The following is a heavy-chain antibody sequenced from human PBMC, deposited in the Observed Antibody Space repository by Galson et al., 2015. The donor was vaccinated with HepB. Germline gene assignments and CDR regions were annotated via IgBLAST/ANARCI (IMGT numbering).Heavy chain of an antibody. J-gene: IGHJ5*02. Sequence: SLRLSCAASGFPFSSYWMHWVRQAPGKGLVWVSRINSDGRSTSYADSVKGRFTISRDNAKNTLYLQMNSLRAEDTAVYYYARDPMGRWWFDPWGQGTLVTVSS. CDR1: GFPFSSYW. V-gene: IGHV3-74*01. D-gene: IGHD4-23*01. CDR2: INSDGRST. CDR3: ARDPMGRWWFDP.